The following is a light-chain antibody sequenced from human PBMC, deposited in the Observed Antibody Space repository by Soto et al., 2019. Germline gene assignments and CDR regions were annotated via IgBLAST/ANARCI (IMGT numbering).Light chain of an antibody. CDR3: SSYTSSTTLV. V-gene: IGLV2-14*03. CDR1: SSDVGGYNY. J-gene: IGLJ2*01. CDR2: DVS. Sequence: QSALTQPASVSGSPGQSITISCTGTSSDVGGYNYVSGYQQHPGRAPKLMICDVSNRPSGVSNRFSGSKSGNTASLTISGLQAEDEADYYCSSYTSSTTLVFGGGTKLTVL.